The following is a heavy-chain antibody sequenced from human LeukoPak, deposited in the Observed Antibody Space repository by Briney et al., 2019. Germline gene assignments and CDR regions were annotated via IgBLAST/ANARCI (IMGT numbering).Heavy chain of an antibody. CDR2: IRSKANSYAT. V-gene: IGHV3-73*01. D-gene: IGHD5-18*01. CDR3: TRKNVDTAMGHYYYYMDV. Sequence: PGGSLRLSCAASGFTFSGSALHWVRQASGKGLGWVGRIRSKANSYATAYAASVKGRFTISRDDSKNTAYLQMNSLKTEDTAVYYCTRKNVDTAMGHYYYYMDVWGKGTTVTVSS. J-gene: IGHJ6*03. CDR1: GFTFSGSA.